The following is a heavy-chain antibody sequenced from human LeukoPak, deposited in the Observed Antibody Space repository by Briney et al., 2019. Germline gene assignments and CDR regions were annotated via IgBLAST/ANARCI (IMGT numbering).Heavy chain of an antibody. J-gene: IGHJ4*02. Sequence: SETLSLTCAVSGYSISSGYYWGWIRQPPGKGLEWIGSIYHSGRTYYNPSLKSRDTISVDTSKNQFSLTLSSVTAADTAVYYCARPLGGDYDSSGPRFDYWGRGTLVTVSS. V-gene: IGHV4-38-2*01. D-gene: IGHD3-22*01. CDR2: IYHSGRT. CDR1: GYSISSGYY. CDR3: ARPLGGDYDSSGPRFDY.